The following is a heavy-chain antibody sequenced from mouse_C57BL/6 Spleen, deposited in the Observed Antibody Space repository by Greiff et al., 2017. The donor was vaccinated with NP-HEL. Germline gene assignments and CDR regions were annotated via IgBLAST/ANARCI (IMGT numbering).Heavy chain of an antibody. CDR2: IWSGGST. CDR3: ARNGGLRRVYYYAMDY. D-gene: IGHD2-4*01. CDR1: GFSLTSYG. V-gene: IGHV2-2*01. Sequence: QVQLKESGPGLVQPSQSLSITCTVSGFSLTSYGVHWVRQSPGKGLEWLGVIWSGGSTDYNAAFISRLSISKDNSKSQVFFKMNSLQADDTAIYYCARNGGLRRVYYYAMDYWGQGTSVTVSS. J-gene: IGHJ4*01.